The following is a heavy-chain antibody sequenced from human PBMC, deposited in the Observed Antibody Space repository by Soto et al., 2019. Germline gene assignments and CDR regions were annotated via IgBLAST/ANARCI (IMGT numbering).Heavy chain of an antibody. CDR1: GYTFTSYD. CDR3: ARGSYSSSHWSRPYYYYYYMDV. D-gene: IGHD6-6*01. Sequence: ASVKLSCKASGYTFTSYDINWVRQATGQGLEWMGWMNPNSGNTGYAQKFQGRVTMTRNTSISTAYMELSSLRSEDTAVYYCARGSYSSSHWSRPYYYYYYMDVWVKGTTVTVSS. CDR2: MNPNSGNT. V-gene: IGHV1-8*01. J-gene: IGHJ6*03.